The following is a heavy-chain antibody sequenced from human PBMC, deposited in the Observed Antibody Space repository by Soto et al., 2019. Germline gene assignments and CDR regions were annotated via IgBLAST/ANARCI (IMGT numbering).Heavy chain of an antibody. J-gene: IGHJ4*02. CDR3: ARDRPVDTAMVTLGY. CDR1: GYTFTSYG. D-gene: IGHD5-18*01. CDR2: ISAYNGNT. Sequence: ASVKVSCKASGYTFTSYGISWVRQAPGQGLEWMGWISAYNGNTNYAQKLQGRGTMTTDTSTSTAYMELRSPRSDDTAVYYCARDRPVDTAMVTLGYWGQGTLVTVSS. V-gene: IGHV1-18*01.